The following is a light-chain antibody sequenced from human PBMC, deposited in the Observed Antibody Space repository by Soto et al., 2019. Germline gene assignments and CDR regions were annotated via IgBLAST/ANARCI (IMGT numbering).Light chain of an antibody. CDR3: SSYTSSSTLVV. V-gene: IGLV2-14*01. J-gene: IGLJ2*01. Sequence: QSALTQPASVSGSPGQSITIYCTGTSSDVGGYNYVSWYQQHPGKAPKLMIYDVSNRPSGVSNRLSGSKSGNTASLTISGLQTEDEADYYCSSYTSSSTLVVFGGGTKLTVL. CDR1: SSDVGGYNY. CDR2: DVS.